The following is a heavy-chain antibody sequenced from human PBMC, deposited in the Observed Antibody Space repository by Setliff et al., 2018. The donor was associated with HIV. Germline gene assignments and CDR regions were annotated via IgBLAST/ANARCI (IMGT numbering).Heavy chain of an antibody. CDR2: ITTGNGNT. Sequence: VKVSCKASGYTFTDYSLHWVRQAPGQSLEWMGWITTGNGNTKYSQKFQARVTITRDTSATTAYLDLSGLTSEDTAVYYCARVEGSGSFYHYDSWGQGTLVTVSS. J-gene: IGHJ4*02. V-gene: IGHV1-3*04. CDR1: GYTFTDYS. CDR3: ARVEGSGSFYHYDS. D-gene: IGHD3-10*01.